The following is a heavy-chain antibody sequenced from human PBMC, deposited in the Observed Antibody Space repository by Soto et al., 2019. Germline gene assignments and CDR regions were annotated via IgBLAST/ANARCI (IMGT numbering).Heavy chain of an antibody. J-gene: IGHJ6*02. Sequence: ASVKVSCKASGYTFTSYGISWVRQAPGQGLEWMGWISAYNGNTNYAQKLQGRVTMTTDTSTSTAYMELRSLRSDDTAVYYCASPRKERDYYGMDVWGQGTTVTVSS. CDR1: GYTFTSYG. CDR3: ASPRKERDYYGMDV. V-gene: IGHV1-18*04. CDR2: ISAYNGNT.